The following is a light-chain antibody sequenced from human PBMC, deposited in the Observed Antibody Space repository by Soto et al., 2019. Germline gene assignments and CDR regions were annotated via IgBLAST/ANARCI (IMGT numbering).Light chain of an antibody. CDR1: QSVSSSY. Sequence: DIVLTQSAGTLYLCPGERGNLXCRASQSVSSSYLAWYQQKPGKAPRLLXXGASSRATGIQERLSGSGSGKDFTLNISRLEPEDFAVYYCKQYGSSPPWTFGQGTKVDIK. CDR2: GAS. V-gene: IGKV3-20*01. J-gene: IGKJ1*01. CDR3: KQYGSSPPWT.